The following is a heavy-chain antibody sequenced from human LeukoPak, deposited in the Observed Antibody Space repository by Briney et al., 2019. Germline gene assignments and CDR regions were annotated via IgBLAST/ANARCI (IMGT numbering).Heavy chain of an antibody. V-gene: IGHV4-39*01. CDR3: ARSSYGAGSKPYWVDY. Sequence: SETLSLTCTVSGGSISSSSYYWAWIRQPPGKGLEYIGSYSGSTYYNPSLKSRVTISVDTSKKQFSLKLSSVTAADTAVYYCARSSYGAGSKPYWVDYWGQGTLVNVSS. CDR2: YSGST. D-gene: IGHD3-10*01. CDR1: GGSISSSSYY. J-gene: IGHJ4*02.